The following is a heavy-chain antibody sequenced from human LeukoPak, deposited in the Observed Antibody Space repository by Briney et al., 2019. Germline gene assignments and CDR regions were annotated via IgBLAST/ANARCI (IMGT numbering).Heavy chain of an antibody. Sequence: SSETLSLTCTVSGGSISSYYWSWIRQPPGKGLEWIGYIYYSGSTNYNPSLKSRVTISVDTSKNQFSLKLSSVTAADTAVYYCARRAPPAVRGVPDYWGQGTLVTVSS. CDR2: IYYSGST. CDR3: ARRAPPAVRGVPDY. V-gene: IGHV4-59*12. J-gene: IGHJ4*02. D-gene: IGHD3-10*01. CDR1: GGSISSYY.